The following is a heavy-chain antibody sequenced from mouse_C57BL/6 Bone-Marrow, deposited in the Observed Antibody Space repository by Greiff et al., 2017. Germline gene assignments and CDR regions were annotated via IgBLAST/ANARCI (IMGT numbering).Heavy chain of an antibody. CDR3: TRDVYCYAMDY. D-gene: IGHD2-3*01. Sequence: VQLQQSGAELVRPGASVTLSCKASGYTFTDYEMHWVKQTPVHGLEWIGAIDPETGGTAYNQKFKGKAILTADKSSSSAYMARRSLTSVYSAVYYCTRDVYCYAMDYGGQGTSVTVSS. CDR1: GYTFTDYE. V-gene: IGHV1-15*01. CDR2: IDPETGGT. J-gene: IGHJ4*01.